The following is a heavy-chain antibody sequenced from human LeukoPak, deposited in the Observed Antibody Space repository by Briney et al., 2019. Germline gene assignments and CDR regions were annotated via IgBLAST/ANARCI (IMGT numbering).Heavy chain of an antibody. J-gene: IGHJ4*02. CDR1: GVTFSTYA. V-gene: IGHV3-30*04. CDR2: ISNDGDNQ. CDR3: ARDETKRGYSYGTSPFNH. D-gene: IGHD5-18*01. Sequence: GRSLRLSCAASGVTFSTYALHWVRQAPGKGLERVALISNDGDNQYYADSVKGRFTISRDNSKNTVYLQMNSLRVEDTAVYFCARDETKRGYSYGTSPFNHWGQGTLVTVSS.